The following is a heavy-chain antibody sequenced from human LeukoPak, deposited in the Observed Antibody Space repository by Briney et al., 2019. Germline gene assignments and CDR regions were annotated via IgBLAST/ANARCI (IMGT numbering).Heavy chain of an antibody. CDR3: ARDRSVHYYDSSGYYEENAFDI. CDR2: ISSRGSTI. J-gene: IGHJ3*02. CDR1: GFTFSDCY. V-gene: IGHV3-11*04. Sequence: GGSLRLSCAASGFTFSDCYMSWIRQAPGKGLEWVSYISSRGSTIYYADSVKGRFTISRDNAKNSLYLQMNSLRAEDTAVYYCARDRSVHYYDSSGYYEENAFDIWGQGTMVTVSS. D-gene: IGHD3-22*01.